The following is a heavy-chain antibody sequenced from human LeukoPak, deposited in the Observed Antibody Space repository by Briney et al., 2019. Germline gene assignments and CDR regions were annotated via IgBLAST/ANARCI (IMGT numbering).Heavy chain of an antibody. Sequence: PGRSLRLSCAPSRFTFSTFAIHWVRQAPGKGLEWVALISFDGKNKYYADSVKGRFTISRDNSKNTLYLQMNSLTTEDTALYYCARDGQQWPSNWFDPWGQGTLVTVSS. J-gene: IGHJ5*02. CDR1: RFTFSTFA. V-gene: IGHV3-30*04. D-gene: IGHD6-19*01. CDR3: ARDGQQWPSNWFDP. CDR2: ISFDGKNK.